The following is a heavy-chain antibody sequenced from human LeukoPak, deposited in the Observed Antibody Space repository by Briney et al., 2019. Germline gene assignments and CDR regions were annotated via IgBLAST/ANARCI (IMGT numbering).Heavy chain of an antibody. CDR2: IKPGGSET. CDR3: ATYRHLPY. D-gene: IGHD2-2*02. CDR1: GFTFSNSW. V-gene: IGHV3-7*01. Sequence: GESLRLSCAASGFTFSNSWMTWVRQAPGKGLECVANIKPGGSETYYVDSVKGRFTISRDNAKNSLYLQMTSLRAEDTALYYCATYRHLPYWGQGTLVTVSS. J-gene: IGHJ4*02.